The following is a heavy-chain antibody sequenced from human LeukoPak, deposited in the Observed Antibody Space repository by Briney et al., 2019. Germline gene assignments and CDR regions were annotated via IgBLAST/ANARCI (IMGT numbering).Heavy chain of an antibody. J-gene: IGHJ3*02. Sequence: SETLSLTCTVSGGSISSSSYYWGWIRQPPGKGLEWIGSIYYSGSTYYNPSLKSRVTISVDTSKNQFSLKLSSVTAADTAVYYCAREGLYYDSSGYYYTEAFDIWGQGTMVTVSS. CDR1: GGSISSSSYY. CDR3: AREGLYYDSSGYYYTEAFDI. D-gene: IGHD3-22*01. V-gene: IGHV4-39*07. CDR2: IYYSGST.